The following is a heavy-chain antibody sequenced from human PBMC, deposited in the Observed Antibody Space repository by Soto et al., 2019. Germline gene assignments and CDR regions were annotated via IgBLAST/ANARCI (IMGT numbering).Heavy chain of an antibody. CDR1: GGTFSSYT. Sequence: QVQLVQSGAEVEKPGSSVKVSCKASGGTFSSYTISWVRQAPGQGLEWMGRIIPILGIANYAQKFQGRVTITADKSTSTAYMELSSLRSEDTAVYYCARASSYYYYMDVWGKGTTVTVSS. CDR3: ARASSYYYYMDV. CDR2: IIPILGIA. V-gene: IGHV1-69*02. D-gene: IGHD2-2*01. J-gene: IGHJ6*03.